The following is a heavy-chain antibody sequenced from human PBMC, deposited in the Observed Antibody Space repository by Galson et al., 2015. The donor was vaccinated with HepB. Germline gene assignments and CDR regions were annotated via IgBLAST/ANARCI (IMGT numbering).Heavy chain of an antibody. D-gene: IGHD3-22*01. CDR1: GFTFSSYG. CDR2: IWYDGSNK. Sequence: SLRLSCAASGFTFSSYGMHWVRQAPGKGLEWVAVIWYDGSNKYYADSVKGRFTISRDNSKNTLYLQMNSLRAEDTAVYYCVIGSGYYDSSGLDAFDIWGQGTMVTVSS. V-gene: IGHV3-33*01. CDR3: VIGSGYYDSSGLDAFDI. J-gene: IGHJ3*02.